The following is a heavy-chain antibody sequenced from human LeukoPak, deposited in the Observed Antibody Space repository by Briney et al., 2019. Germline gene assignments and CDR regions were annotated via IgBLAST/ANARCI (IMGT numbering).Heavy chain of an antibody. CDR2: TYYRTKWSF. D-gene: IGHD6-6*01. CDR1: GDSFFTNNVA. CDR3: ARGKYTSFDN. J-gene: IGHJ4*02. V-gene: IGHV6-1*01. Sequence: SQTLSLTCAVSGDSFFTNNVAWNWIRQSPSRGLEWLGRTYYRTKWSFDYAVSVKSRIPINADTSKNQFSLQLSSVTPEDTAVYYCARGKYTSFDNWGQGTLVTVSS.